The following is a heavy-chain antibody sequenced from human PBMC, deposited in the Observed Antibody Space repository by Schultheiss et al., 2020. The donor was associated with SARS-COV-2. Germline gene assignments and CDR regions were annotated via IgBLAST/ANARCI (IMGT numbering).Heavy chain of an antibody. J-gene: IGHJ6*02. CDR3: ARDQAYYDFWSGRDLNYYYYYGMDV. CDR1: GFTFSSYS. V-gene: IGHV3-21*01. D-gene: IGHD3-3*01. Sequence: GESLKISCAASGFTFSSYSMNWVRQAPGKGLEWVSSISSSSSYIYYADSVKGRFTISRDNAKNSLYLQMNSLRAEDTAVYYCARDQAYYDFWSGRDLNYYYYYGMDVWGQGTTVTVSS. CDR2: ISSSSSYI.